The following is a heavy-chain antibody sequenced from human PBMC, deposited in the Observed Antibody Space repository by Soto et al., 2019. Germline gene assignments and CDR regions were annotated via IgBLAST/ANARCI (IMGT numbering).Heavy chain of an antibody. Sequence: ESGGGVVQPGRSLRLSCAASGFTFSSYGMHWVRQAPGKGLEWVAVISYDGSNKYYADSVKGRFTISRDNSKNTLYLQMNSLRAEDTAVCYCAKNLLYYDSSGYFDYWGQGTLVTVSS. CDR3: AKNLLYYDSSGYFDY. CDR1: GFTFSSYG. V-gene: IGHV3-30*18. D-gene: IGHD3-22*01. CDR2: ISYDGSNK. J-gene: IGHJ4*02.